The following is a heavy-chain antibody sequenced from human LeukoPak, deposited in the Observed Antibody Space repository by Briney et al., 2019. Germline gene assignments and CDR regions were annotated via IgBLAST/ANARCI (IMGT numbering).Heavy chain of an antibody. CDR2: IYHSGSA. V-gene: IGHV4-4*02. CDR3: ATHNFWSGLFDF. D-gene: IGHD3-3*01. J-gene: IGHJ4*02. CDR1: GGSISTSNL. Sequence: SGTLSLTCAVSGGSISTSNLWSWVRQPPGKGLEWIGEIYHSGSANYNPSLKSRVTISVDKSKTQFSLKLTSVTAADTAVYYCATHNFWSGLFDFWGQGTLVTVSS.